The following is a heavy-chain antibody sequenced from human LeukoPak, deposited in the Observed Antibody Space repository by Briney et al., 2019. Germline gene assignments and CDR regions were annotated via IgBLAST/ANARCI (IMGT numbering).Heavy chain of an antibody. J-gene: IGHJ4*02. CDR2: ISSSSSYI. CDR3: AKRGYCSGGSCRPASAPFDY. CDR1: GFTFSSYS. V-gene: IGHV3-21*04. Sequence: GGSLRLSCAASGFTFSSYSMNWVRQAPGKGLEWVSSISSSSSYIYYADSVKGRFTISRDNAKNSLYLQMNSLRAEDTAVYYCAKRGYCSGGSCRPASAPFDYWGQGTLVTVSS. D-gene: IGHD2-15*01.